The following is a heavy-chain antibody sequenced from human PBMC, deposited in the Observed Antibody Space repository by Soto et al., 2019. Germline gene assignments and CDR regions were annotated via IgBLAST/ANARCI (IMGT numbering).Heavy chain of an antibody. CDR1: GFTFSSYG. CDR3: AKDRIAAAVKGYFQH. D-gene: IGHD6-13*01. J-gene: IGHJ1*01. Sequence: PGGSLRLSCAASGFTFSSYGMHWVRQAPGKGLEWVAVISYDGSNKYYADSVKGRFTISRDNSKNTLYLQMNSLRAEDTAVYYCAKDRIAAAVKGYFQHWGQGTLVTVSS. V-gene: IGHV3-30*18. CDR2: ISYDGSNK.